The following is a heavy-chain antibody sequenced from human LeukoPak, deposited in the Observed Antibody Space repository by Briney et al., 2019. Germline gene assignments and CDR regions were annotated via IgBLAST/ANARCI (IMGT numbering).Heavy chain of an antibody. Sequence: SVKVSCKASGYTFTSYGISWVRQAPGQGLEWMGGIIPIFGTANYAQKFQGRVTITTDESTSTAYMELSSLRSEDTAVYYCAGFTYYDFWSGYYTPYYFDYWGQGTLVTVSS. CDR2: IIPIFGTA. CDR3: AGFTYYDFWSGYYTPYYFDY. CDR1: GYTFTSYG. J-gene: IGHJ4*02. D-gene: IGHD3-3*01. V-gene: IGHV1-69*05.